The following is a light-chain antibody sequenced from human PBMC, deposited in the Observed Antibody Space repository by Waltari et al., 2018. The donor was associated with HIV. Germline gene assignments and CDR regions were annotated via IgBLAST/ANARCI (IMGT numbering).Light chain of an antibody. V-gene: IGLV1-47*01. Sequence: QSALTQSPSASAAPGRSLTISCAGPGSDIGSHTVFWFQKFPTSAPKLLIFGSRRRPSGVPDRFSASKSGTSASLVIGGLRTEDEADYYCAAWDDSLGGFVVGTGTKVTVL. CDR2: GSR. CDR1: GSDIGSHT. J-gene: IGLJ1*01. CDR3: AAWDDSLGGFV.